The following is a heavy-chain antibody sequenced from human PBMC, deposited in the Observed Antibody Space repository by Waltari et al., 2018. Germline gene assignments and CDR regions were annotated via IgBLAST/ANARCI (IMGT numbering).Heavy chain of an antibody. D-gene: IGHD6-19*01. Sequence: EVQLLESGRALEQHGGSLRISCYDPALPFSIFAMLWVRQAPGKGLEWVSTMSGTGDYTYYADSVKGRFTISRDNSKNTVFLHMNNLRVEDTAIYFCAKDQAEWLVLDGYFDSWGQGTPVTVSS. J-gene: IGHJ4*02. CDR1: ALPFSIFA. V-gene: IGHV3-23*01. CDR2: MSGTGDYT. CDR3: AKDQAEWLVLDGYFDS.